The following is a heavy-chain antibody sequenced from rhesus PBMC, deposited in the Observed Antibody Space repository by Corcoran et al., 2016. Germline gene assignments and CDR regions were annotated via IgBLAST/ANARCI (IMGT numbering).Heavy chain of an antibody. CDR2: VCGNRATT. J-gene: IGHJ6*01. CDR1: GGSITVYHN. CDR3: ARQGYTDHLGGLDS. Sequence: QVQLQESGPGLVKPSETLSLTCTVSGGSITVYHNWNWIRQAPGKGLEWIGAVCGNRATTNSNPSLKSRVTISKDTSKNQFSRRLTSVTAADTAVYYCARQGYTDHLGGLDSWGQGVVVTVSS. D-gene: IGHD2-39*02. V-gene: IGHV4-143*01.